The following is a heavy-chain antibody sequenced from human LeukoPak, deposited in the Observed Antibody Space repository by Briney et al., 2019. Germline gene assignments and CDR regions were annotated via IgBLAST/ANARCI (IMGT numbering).Heavy chain of an antibody. CDR3: TTDPVLVAATRFNDY. D-gene: IGHD2-15*01. Sequence: PGGSLRLSCAASGFTFSSYAMSWVRQAPGKGLEWVSAISGSGGSTYYADSVKGRFTISRDNSKNTLYLQMNSLKTEDTAVYYCTTDPVLVAATRFNDYWGQGTLVTVSS. J-gene: IGHJ4*02. V-gene: IGHV3-23*01. CDR2: ISGSGGST. CDR1: GFTFSSYA.